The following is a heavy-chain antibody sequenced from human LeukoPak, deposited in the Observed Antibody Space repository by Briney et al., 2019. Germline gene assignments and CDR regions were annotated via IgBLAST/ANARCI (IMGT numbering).Heavy chain of an antibody. Sequence: GASVKVSCKASGGTFSSYAISWVRQAPGQGLEWMGGIIPIFGTANYAQKFQGRVTMTRDMSTSTVYMELSSLRSEDTAVYYCARAIAAAGPYYYYYYMDVWGKGTTVTVSS. CDR3: ARAIAAAGPYYYYYYMDV. J-gene: IGHJ6*03. CDR2: IIPIFGTA. V-gene: IGHV1-69*05. D-gene: IGHD6-13*01. CDR1: GGTFSSYA.